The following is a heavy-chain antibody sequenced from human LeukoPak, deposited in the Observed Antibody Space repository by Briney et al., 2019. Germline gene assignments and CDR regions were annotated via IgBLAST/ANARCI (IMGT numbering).Heavy chain of an antibody. D-gene: IGHD5-12*01. CDR2: IYYSGST. CDR3: ARVYSGYDYNYFDY. Sequence: PSETLSLTCTVSGGSISSYYWSWIRQPPGKGLEWIGYIYYSGSTNYNPSLKSRVTISVDTSKNQFSLKLSSVTAADTAVYYCARVYSGYDYNYFDYWGQGTLVTVSS. CDR1: GGSISSYY. J-gene: IGHJ4*02. V-gene: IGHV4-59*01.